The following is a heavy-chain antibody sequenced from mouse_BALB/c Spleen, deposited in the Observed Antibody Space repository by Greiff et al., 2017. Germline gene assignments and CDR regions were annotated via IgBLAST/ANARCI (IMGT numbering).Heavy chain of an antibody. Sequence: LQQPGSELVRPGASVKLSCKASGYTFTSYWMHWVKQRPGQGLEWIGNIYPGSGSTNYDEKFKSKATLTVDTSSSTAYMQLSSLTSEDSAVYYCTREVTTAPLGFAYWGQGTLVTVSA. CDR3: TREVTTAPLGFAY. CDR2: IYPGSGST. D-gene: IGHD1-2*01. J-gene: IGHJ3*01. CDR1: GYTFTSYW. V-gene: IGHV1S22*01.